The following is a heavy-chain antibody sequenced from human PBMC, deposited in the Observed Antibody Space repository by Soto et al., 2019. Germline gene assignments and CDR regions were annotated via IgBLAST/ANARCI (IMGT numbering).Heavy chain of an antibody. CDR3: AKDKVRSEWELLLLFDN. D-gene: IGHD1-26*01. CDR2: ITSRGDVT. V-gene: IGHV3-23*01. CDR1: GFSFSSYA. J-gene: IGHJ4*02. Sequence: PGGSLRLSCAASGFSFSSYAMGWVRQAPGKGLEWVSGITSRGDVTYYADSVKGRFSISRDNSKKTLYLQVNSLRAEDTAVYYCAKDKVRSEWELLLLFDNWGQGTLVTVSS.